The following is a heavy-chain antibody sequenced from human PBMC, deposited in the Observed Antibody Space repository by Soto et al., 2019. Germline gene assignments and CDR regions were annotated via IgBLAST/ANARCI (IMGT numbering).Heavy chain of an antibody. V-gene: IGHV4-59*01. CDR1: GDSISTYY. D-gene: IGHD2-21*01. CDR3: ARTRMIESWIDY. CDR2: VYYSGST. J-gene: IGHJ4*01. Sequence: TLSPTCDVSGDSISTYYWSWIRQPPGKGLEWIGYVYYSGSTLYNPSLESRVTMSIDMSKKQASLKLTSVIAADTAVYYCARTRMIESWIDYWGHGTLVTVSS.